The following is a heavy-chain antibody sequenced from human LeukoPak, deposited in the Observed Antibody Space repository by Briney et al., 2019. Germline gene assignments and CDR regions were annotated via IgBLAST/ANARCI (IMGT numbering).Heavy chain of an antibody. CDR1: GYTFASYG. D-gene: IGHD2-15*01. CDR3: ARDGYCSGGSCYNSRYGMDV. CDR2: ISAYSGNT. J-gene: IGHJ6*04. Sequence: ASVKVSCKASGYTFASYGITWVRQAPGQGLEWMGWISAYSGNTDYAQKLQGRVTMTTDTSTSTAYMELRSPRSDDTAVYYCARDGYCSGGSCYNSRYGMDVWGKGTTVTVSS. V-gene: IGHV1-18*04.